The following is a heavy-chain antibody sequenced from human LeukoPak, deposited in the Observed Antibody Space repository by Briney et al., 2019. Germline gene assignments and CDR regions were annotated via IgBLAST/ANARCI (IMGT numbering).Heavy chain of an antibody. CDR1: GFTFSNYW. CDR2: INQDGSVI. Sequence: PGGSLRLSCAASGFTFSNYWMTWVRQAPGEGLEWVANINQDGSVIYYVDSLKGRFTISRDNAKKSVHLQMNSLRAEDTAVYYCARIGYSSSSLDYWGQETLVTVSS. CDR3: ARIGYSSSSLDY. D-gene: IGHD6-13*01. J-gene: IGHJ4*02. V-gene: IGHV3-7*01.